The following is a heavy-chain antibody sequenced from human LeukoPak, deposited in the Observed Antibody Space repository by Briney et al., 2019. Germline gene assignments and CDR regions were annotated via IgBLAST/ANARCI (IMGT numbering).Heavy chain of an antibody. CDR2: ITSSSSAI. D-gene: IGHD1-20*01. J-gene: IGHJ4*02. V-gene: IGHV3-48*02. CDR1: GLTFSSYS. CDR3: AQRSNRYDIT. Sequence: GGSLRLSCAASGLTFSSYSMDWVRQAPGKGLEWVSYITSSSSAIYYADSVKRRFTISRDNSKNSLYLQMNSLRDEDTAVYYCAQRSNRYDITWGQGTLVTVSS.